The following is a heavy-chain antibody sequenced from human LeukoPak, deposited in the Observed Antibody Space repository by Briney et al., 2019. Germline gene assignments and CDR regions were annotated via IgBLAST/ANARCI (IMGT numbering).Heavy chain of an antibody. CDR2: VSTSGGGT. V-gene: IGHV3-23*01. J-gene: IGHJ4*02. CDR3: AKRYNSKYLAPVQN. CDR1: GFTFSSYA. D-gene: IGHD1-1*01. Sequence: GGSLRLSCAASGFTFSSYAMTWVRQAPGKGLEWVSTVSTSGGGTYYADSVKGRFTISRDNSKNTLYLQMNSLRAEDTAVYYCAKRYNSKYLAPVQNWGQGTLVTVSS.